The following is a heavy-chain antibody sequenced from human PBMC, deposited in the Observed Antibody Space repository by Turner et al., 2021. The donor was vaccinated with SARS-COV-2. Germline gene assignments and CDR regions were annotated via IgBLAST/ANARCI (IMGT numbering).Heavy chain of an antibody. V-gene: IGHV3-7*03. J-gene: IGHJ4*02. D-gene: IGHD6-13*01. CDR1: GFTFSSYW. Sequence: EVQLVESGGGLVQPGGSLRLSCAASGFTFSSYWMSWVRQAPGKGVGWVANIKQDGSEKYYVDSVKGRFTISRDNAKNSLYLQMNSLRAEDTAVYYCARLHTSSWYFDYWGQGTLVTVSS. CDR2: IKQDGSEK. CDR3: ARLHTSSWYFDY.